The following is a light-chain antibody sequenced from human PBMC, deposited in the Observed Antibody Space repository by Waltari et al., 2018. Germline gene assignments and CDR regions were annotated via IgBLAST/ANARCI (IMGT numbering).Light chain of an antibody. CDR2: ATS. Sequence: DIQMTQSPSSLSASLGDRVTITCRASQSISNNLNWYQQKPGKAPKLLIYATSVLQSGVPSRFSGRGSGTDFTLTISSLQPEDFATYYCQQTYSTWTFGQGTAVEI. V-gene: IGKV1-39*01. CDR1: QSISNN. J-gene: IGKJ1*01. CDR3: QQTYSTWT.